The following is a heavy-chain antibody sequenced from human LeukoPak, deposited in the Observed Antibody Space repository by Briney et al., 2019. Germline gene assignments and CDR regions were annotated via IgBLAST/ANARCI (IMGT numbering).Heavy chain of an antibody. D-gene: IGHD3-22*01. CDR3: ARGGYYDSSGRNFDY. Sequence: GGSLRLSCAASGFTFSGYWMGWVRQAPGKGLEWVANIKQDGSEKYYVDSVKGRFTISRDNAKNSLYLQMNSLRAEDTAVYYCARGGYYDSSGRNFDYWGQGTLVPVSS. V-gene: IGHV3-7*05. J-gene: IGHJ4*02. CDR1: GFTFSGYW. CDR2: IKQDGSEK.